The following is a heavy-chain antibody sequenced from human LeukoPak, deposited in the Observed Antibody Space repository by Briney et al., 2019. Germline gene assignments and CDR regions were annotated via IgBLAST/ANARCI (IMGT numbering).Heavy chain of an antibody. CDR2: VYYSGST. CDR3: ARGPLGSYDRRHY. Sequence: SETLSLTCTVSGGSISSYYWSWIRQPPGKGLEWIGYVYYSGSTNYNPSLKSRVTISVDTSKKQFSLKLSSVTAADTAVYYCARGPLGSYDRRHYWGQGTLVTVSS. CDR1: GGSISSYY. D-gene: IGHD1-26*01. V-gene: IGHV4-59*08. J-gene: IGHJ4*02.